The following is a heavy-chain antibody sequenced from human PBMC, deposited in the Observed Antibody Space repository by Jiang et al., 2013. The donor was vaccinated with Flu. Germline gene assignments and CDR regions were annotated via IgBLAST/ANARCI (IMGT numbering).Heavy chain of an antibody. D-gene: IGHD2-8*02. CDR3: ARGYPLGVLFDY. Sequence: VQLLESGGGLVQPGGSLGLSCAASGFTFSDHYMDWVRQAPGKGLEWVGRIRNEANSYTTQYAASVKGRFTISRDDSKNSVYLQMNSLKTEDTAVYYCARGYPLGVLFDYGGQGTLVTVSS. J-gene: IGHJ4*02. V-gene: IGHV3-72*01. CDR1: GFTFSDHY. CDR2: IRNEANSYTT.